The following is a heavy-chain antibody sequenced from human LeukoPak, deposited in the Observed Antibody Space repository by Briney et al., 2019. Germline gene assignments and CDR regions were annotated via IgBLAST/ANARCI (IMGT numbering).Heavy chain of an antibody. Sequence: SQTLSLACAISGDSVSSNSAAWNWIRQSPSRGLEWLGRTYYRSKWYNDYAVSVKSRITINPDTSKNQFSLQLNSVTPEDTAVYYCARDPDIVVVKEGYYYGMDVWGKGTTVTVSS. V-gene: IGHV6-1*01. D-gene: IGHD2-2*01. CDR3: ARDPDIVVVKEGYYYGMDV. J-gene: IGHJ6*04. CDR1: GDSVSSNSAA. CDR2: TYYRSKWYN.